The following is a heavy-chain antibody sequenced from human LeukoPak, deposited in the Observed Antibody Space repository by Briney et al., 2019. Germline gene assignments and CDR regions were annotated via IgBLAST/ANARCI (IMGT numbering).Heavy chain of an antibody. Sequence: GESLQISCKGYGYSFTSYWIGWVRPMPGKGLEWMGIIYPGDSDTRYSPSFQGQVTISADKSISTAYLQWSSLKASDTAMYYCARWWTSQQQPKTKPQEVDYWGQGTLVTVSS. CDR1: GYSFTSYW. CDR2: IYPGDSDT. V-gene: IGHV5-51*01. CDR3: ARWWTSQQQPKTKPQEVDY. J-gene: IGHJ4*02. D-gene: IGHD6-13*01.